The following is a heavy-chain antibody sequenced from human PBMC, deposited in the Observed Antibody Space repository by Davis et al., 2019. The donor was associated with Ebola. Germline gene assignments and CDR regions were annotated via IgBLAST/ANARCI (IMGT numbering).Heavy chain of an antibody. CDR2: IKQDGSEK. CDR1: GFTFSSYW. V-gene: IGHV3-7*01. Sequence: GESLKISCAASGFTFSSYWMSWVRQAPGKGLEWVANIKQDGSEKYYVDSVKGRFTISRDNAKNSLYLQINSLRAEDTAVYYCARDYYDSSGYLYAEYFQHWGKGTLVTVSS. CDR3: ARDYYDSSGYLYAEYFQH. D-gene: IGHD3-22*01. J-gene: IGHJ1*01.